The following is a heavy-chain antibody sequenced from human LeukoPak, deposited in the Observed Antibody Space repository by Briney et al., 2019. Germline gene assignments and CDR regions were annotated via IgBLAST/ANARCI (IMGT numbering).Heavy chain of an antibody. CDR2: INPNSGGT. V-gene: IGHV1-2*02. D-gene: IGHD2-15*01. CDR3: ARDSVDVITGGHYYYMDV. J-gene: IGHJ6*03. Sequence: GASVKVSCKASGYSFTGYYIHWVRQAPGQGLEWMGWINPNSGGTNYAQKFQGRVTMTRDTSISTAYLEVSGLRSDDTAVYYCARDSVDVITGGHYYYMDVWGKGTTVIVSS. CDR1: GYSFTGYY.